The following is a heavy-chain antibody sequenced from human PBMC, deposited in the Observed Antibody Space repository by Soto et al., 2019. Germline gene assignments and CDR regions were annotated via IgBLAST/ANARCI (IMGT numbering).Heavy chain of an antibody. D-gene: IGHD3-9*01. Sequence: GASVKVSCKASGFTFTSSAMQWVRQARGQRLEWIGWIVVGSGNTNYAQKFQERVTITRDMSTSTAYMELSSLRSEDTAVYYCAADEEGLFSFSWGQGALVTVSS. CDR3: AADEEGLFSFS. CDR2: IVVGSGNT. CDR1: GFTFTSSA. V-gene: IGHV1-58*02. J-gene: IGHJ4*02.